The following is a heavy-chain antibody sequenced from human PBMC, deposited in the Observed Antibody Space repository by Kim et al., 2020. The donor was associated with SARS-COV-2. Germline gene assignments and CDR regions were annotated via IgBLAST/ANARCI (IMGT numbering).Heavy chain of an antibody. CDR1: GYTFTSYG. CDR2: ISAYNGNT. CDR3: ARDYGELLPYYYYGMDV. J-gene: IGHJ6*02. Sequence: ASVKVSCKASGYTFTSYGISWVRQAPGQGLEGMGWISAYNGNTNYAQKLQGRVTMTTDTSTSTAYMELRSLRSDDTAVYYCARDYGELLPYYYYGMDVWGQVTTVTVSS. V-gene: IGHV1-18*01. D-gene: IGHD1-26*01.